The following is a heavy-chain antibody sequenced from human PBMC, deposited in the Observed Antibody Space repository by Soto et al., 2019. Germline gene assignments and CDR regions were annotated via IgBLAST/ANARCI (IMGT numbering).Heavy chain of an antibody. D-gene: IGHD6-19*01. CDR3: ATVLTASDGWYNFDY. Sequence: GASVKVSCKTSGYPFTSYYLHWVRQAPGEGLEWMGSIKPSGGSAPYAQKFESRLTLTSDTSTSTASMELASLRSEDTAAYYCATVLTASDGWYNFDYWGQGALVTVSS. CDR1: GYPFTSYY. V-gene: IGHV1-46*01. CDR2: IKPSGGSA. J-gene: IGHJ4*02.